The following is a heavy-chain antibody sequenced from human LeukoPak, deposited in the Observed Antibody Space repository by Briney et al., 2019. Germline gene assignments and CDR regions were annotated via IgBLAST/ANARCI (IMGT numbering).Heavy chain of an antibody. V-gene: IGHV5-51*01. D-gene: IGHD3-22*01. CDR1: GYTFPSTW. J-gene: IGHJ2*01. CDR2: IYPGDSDT. Sequence: GESLQIYCKGSGYTFPSTWIGWVRQMPGQGMEWMGIIYPGDSDTRYSPPFQGQVTISADKSISTAYLQWSSQKACDTAIYYCARISSYYSTDWSYWYFDLWGRGTLVTVSS. CDR3: ARISSYYSTDWSYWYFDL.